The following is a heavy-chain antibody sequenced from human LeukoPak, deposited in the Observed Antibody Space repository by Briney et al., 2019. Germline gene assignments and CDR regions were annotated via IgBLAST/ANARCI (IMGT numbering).Heavy chain of an antibody. V-gene: IGHV3-30*04. CDR2: ISYDGSNK. CDR1: GFTFSSYA. J-gene: IGHJ4*02. Sequence: GRSLRLSCAASGFTFSSYAMHWVRQAPGKGLEWVAVISYDGSNKYYADSVKGRFTNSRDNSKNTLYLQMNSLRAEDTAVYYCARGIYYDFWSGYYGWGQGTLVTVSS. D-gene: IGHD3-3*01. CDR3: ARGIYYDFWSGYYG.